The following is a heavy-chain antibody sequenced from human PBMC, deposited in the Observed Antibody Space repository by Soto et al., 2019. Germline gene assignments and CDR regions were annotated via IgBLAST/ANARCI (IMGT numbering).Heavy chain of an antibody. D-gene: IGHD6-19*01. V-gene: IGHV3-74*01. CDR2: INSDGSST. J-gene: IGHJ4*02. CDR1: GFTFSSYW. CDR3: ARGLLGDSSGWYGNY. Sequence: GGSLRLSCAASGFTFSSYWMHWVRQAPGKGLVWVSRINSDGSSTSYADSVKGRFTISRDNAKNTLYLQMNSLRAEDTAVYYCARGLLGDSSGWYGNYWGQGTLVTVSS.